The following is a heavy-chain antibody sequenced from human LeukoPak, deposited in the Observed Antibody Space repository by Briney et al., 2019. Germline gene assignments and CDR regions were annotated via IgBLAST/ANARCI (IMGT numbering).Heavy chain of an antibody. CDR3: ARSRSAGY. V-gene: IGHV3-7*01. CDR2: IKRDGSEK. Sequence: PGGSLRLSCAASGITFRNYGMQWVRQAPGKGLEWVANIKRDGSEKYYVDSVKGQFTISRDNAKNSLYLQMDSLRAEDTAVYYCARSRSAGYWGQGTLVTVSS. CDR1: GITFRNYG. J-gene: IGHJ4*02.